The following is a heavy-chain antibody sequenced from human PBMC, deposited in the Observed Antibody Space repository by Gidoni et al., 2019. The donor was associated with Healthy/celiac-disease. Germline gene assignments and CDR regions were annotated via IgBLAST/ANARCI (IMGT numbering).Heavy chain of an antibody. CDR1: GFTFRSYA. V-gene: IGHV3-23*01. CDR2: ISGSGGST. CDR3: AKGLPTYYDFWSGYLDYYYGMDV. D-gene: IGHD3-3*01. J-gene: IGHJ6*02. Sequence: EVQLLESGGGLVQPGGSLRLSCAASGFTFRSYAMSWVRQAPGKGLEWVSAISGSGGSTDYADAVKGRFTISRDNSKNTLYLQMNSLRAEDTAVYYCAKGLPTYYDFWSGYLDYYYGMDVWGQGTTVTVSS.